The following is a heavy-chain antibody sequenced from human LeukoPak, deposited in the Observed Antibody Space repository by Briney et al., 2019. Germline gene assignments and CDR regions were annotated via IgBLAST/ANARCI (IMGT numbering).Heavy chain of an antibody. V-gene: IGHV3-9*01. J-gene: IGHJ4*02. D-gene: IGHD3-22*01. Sequence: GRSLRLSCAASGFTFDDYAMHWVRQAPGKGLEWVSGISWNSGSIGYADSVKGRFTISRDNAKNSLYLQMNSLRAEDTALYYCAKKDYYDSSGYMGFDYWGQGTLVTVSS. CDR1: GFTFDDYA. CDR2: ISWNSGSI. CDR3: AKKDYYDSSGYMGFDY.